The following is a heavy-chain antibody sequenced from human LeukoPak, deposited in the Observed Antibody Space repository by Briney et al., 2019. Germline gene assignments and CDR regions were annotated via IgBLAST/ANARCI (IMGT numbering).Heavy chain of an antibody. D-gene: IGHD2-15*01. CDR1: GLTFSSHW. V-gene: IGHV3-74*01. Sequence: PGGSLRLSCAASGLTFSSHWMFWVRQAPGKGLVWVSQTDRDGKSTGYADSVKGRFTISRDNAKNTLYLQMNSLRAEDTAVYYCARANLLLLDYWGQGTLVTVSS. CDR3: ARANLLLLDY. CDR2: TDRDGKST. J-gene: IGHJ4*02.